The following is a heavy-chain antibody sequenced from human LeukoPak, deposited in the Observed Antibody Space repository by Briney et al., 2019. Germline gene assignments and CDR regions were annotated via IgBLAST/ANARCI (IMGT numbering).Heavy chain of an antibody. CDR3: ARGQEVTAIPAAY. Sequence: GGSLRLSCAASGFTFSNNYMSWIRPTPGKGLEWVSYISSSSSYTNYADSVKGRFTISRDNANNSLYLQMDSLRAEDTAVYFCARGQEVTAIPAAYWGQGTLVTVSS. J-gene: IGHJ4*02. CDR1: GFTFSNNY. CDR2: ISSSSSYT. D-gene: IGHD2-21*02. V-gene: IGHV3-11*05.